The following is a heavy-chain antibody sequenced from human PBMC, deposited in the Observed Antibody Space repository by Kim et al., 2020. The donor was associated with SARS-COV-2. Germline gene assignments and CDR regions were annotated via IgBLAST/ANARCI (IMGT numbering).Heavy chain of an antibody. V-gene: IGHV1-69*13. D-gene: IGHD3-10*01. CDR3: ARGPYGSGSYYPNYYYYGMDV. CDR2: IIPIFGTA. CDR1: GGTFSSYA. Sequence: SVKVSCKASGGTFSSYAISWVRQAPGQGLEWMGGIIPIFGTANYAQKFQGRVTITADESTSTAYMELSSLRSEDTAVYYCARGPYGSGSYYPNYYYYGMDVWGQGTTVTVSS. J-gene: IGHJ6*02.